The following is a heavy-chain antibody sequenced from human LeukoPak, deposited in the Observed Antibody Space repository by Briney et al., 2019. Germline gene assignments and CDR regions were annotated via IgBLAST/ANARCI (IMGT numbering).Heavy chain of an antibody. CDR1: GYTFTSYY. Sequence: ASVRVSCKASGYTFTSYYMHWVRQAPGQGLEWMGIINPSGGSTSYAQKFQGRVTMTRDTSTSTVYMELSSLRSEDTAVYYCARLFSQDDAFDIWGQGTMVTVSS. CDR2: INPSGGST. J-gene: IGHJ3*02. V-gene: IGHV1-46*03. CDR3: ARLFSQDDAFDI.